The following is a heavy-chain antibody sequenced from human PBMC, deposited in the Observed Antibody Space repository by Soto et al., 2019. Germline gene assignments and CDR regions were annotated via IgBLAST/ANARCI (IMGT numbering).Heavy chain of an antibody. D-gene: IGHD3-10*01. CDR2: ISSSSSTI. CDR1: GFTFSSYS. J-gene: IGHJ6*03. Sequence: GGSLRLSCAASGFTFSSYSMNWVRQAPGKGLEWVSYISSSSSTIYYADSVKGRFTISRDNAKNSLYLQMNSLRAEDTAVYYCARDRPNILWFGESYYYMDVWGKGTTVTVSS. V-gene: IGHV3-48*01. CDR3: ARDRPNILWFGESYYYMDV.